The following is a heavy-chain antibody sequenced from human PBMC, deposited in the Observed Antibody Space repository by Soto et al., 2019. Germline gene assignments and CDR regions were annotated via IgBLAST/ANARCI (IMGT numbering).Heavy chain of an antibody. CDR2: IYYSGST. Sequence: TLSLTCTVSDGSISSGGYYWSWIRQHPGKGLEWIGYIYYSGSTYYNPSLKSRVTISVDTSKNQFSLKLSSVTAADTAVYYCARAGGSGYYYDYWGQGTLVTVSS. V-gene: IGHV4-31*03. CDR3: ARAGGSGYYYDY. CDR1: DGSISSGGYY. J-gene: IGHJ4*02. D-gene: IGHD3-22*01.